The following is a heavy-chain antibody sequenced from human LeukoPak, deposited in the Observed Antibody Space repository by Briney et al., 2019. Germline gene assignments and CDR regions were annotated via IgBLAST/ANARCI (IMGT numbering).Heavy chain of an antibody. Sequence: SETLSLTCTVSGGSISGYSWNWIRQSPGKGLEWIAFIYYSGRTHYNPSLKSRVTISVDTSKNQFSLRLTSATAADTAVYFCARKTTRGKEGPNWFDPWGQGTLVTVSS. V-gene: IGHV4-59*01. CDR1: GGSISGYS. J-gene: IGHJ5*02. CDR3: ARKTTRGKEGPNWFDP. CDR2: IYYSGRT. D-gene: IGHD1-7*01.